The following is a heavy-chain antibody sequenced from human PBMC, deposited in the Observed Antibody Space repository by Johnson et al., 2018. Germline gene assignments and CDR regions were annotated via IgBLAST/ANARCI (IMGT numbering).Heavy chain of an antibody. Sequence: QVQLQQWGAGLLKPSETLSLTCAVYGGSFSGYYWSWIRQPPGKGLEWIGEINHSGSTNYNPSLKSRVTISVDTSKNQFSLKLSSGTAADPAVYYCASDCFRSKVPNSNYYGSGSYMDVWGQGTTVTVSS. V-gene: IGHV4-34*01. CDR2: INHSGST. CDR3: ASDCFRSKVPNSNYYGSGSYMDV. D-gene: IGHD3-10*01. J-gene: IGHJ6*02. CDR1: GGSFSGYY.